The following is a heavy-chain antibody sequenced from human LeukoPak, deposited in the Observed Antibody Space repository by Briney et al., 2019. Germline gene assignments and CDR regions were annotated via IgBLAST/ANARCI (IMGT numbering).Heavy chain of an antibody. CDR3: ARGRRGDY. V-gene: IGHV4-34*01. CDR2: INHSGST. J-gene: IGHJ4*02. CDR1: GGSFSGYY. Sequence: SETLSLTCAVYGGSFSGYYWSWIRQPPGKGLEWIGEINHSGSTNYNPSLKSRVTISVDTSKNQISLKLSSVPAADTAVYYCARGRRGDYWGQGTLVTVSS.